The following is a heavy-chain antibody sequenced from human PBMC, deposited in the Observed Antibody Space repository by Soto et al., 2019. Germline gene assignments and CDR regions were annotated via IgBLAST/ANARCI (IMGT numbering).Heavy chain of an antibody. CDR3: ARGERYYYDTSGYFGFDY. J-gene: IGHJ4*02. D-gene: IGHD3-22*01. CDR1: GYTFTNYA. Sequence: ASVKVSCKASGYTFTNYAIHWVRQAPGQRLEWMGWINGGNGNTKYSQKFQGRVTITRDTSASTAYMELSSLRSEDTAVYYFARGERYYYDTSGYFGFDYWGQGTLVTVSS. V-gene: IGHV1-3*01. CDR2: INGGNGNT.